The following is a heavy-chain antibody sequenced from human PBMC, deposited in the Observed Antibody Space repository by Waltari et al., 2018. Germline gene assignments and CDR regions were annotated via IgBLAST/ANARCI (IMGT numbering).Heavy chain of an antibody. CDR3: ARDPHEPYYYGMDV. V-gene: IGHV4-38-2*02. CDR1: GYSISSGYY. J-gene: IGHJ6*02. Sequence: QVQLQESGPGLVKPSETLSLTCAVSGYSISSGYYWGWIRQPPGKGLEWIGSIYHSGSNYYNPSLKSRVTISVDTSKNQFSLKLSSVTAADTAVYYCARDPHEPYYYGMDVWGQGTTVTVSS. CDR2: IYHSGSN.